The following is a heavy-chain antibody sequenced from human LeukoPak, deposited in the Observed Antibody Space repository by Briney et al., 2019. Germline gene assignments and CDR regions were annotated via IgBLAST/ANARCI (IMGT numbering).Heavy chain of an antibody. CDR3: AKGGGGDFPFDY. Sequence: GGSLRLSCAASGFTFSNNAMSWVRQAPGKGLEWVSGLSGSGGSTYYADSVKGRFTISRDNFKNTLYLQMNSLRAEDTAVYYCAKGGGGDFPFDYWGQGTLVTVSS. CDR2: LSGSGGST. D-gene: IGHD2-21*02. J-gene: IGHJ4*02. CDR1: GFTFSNNA. V-gene: IGHV3-23*01.